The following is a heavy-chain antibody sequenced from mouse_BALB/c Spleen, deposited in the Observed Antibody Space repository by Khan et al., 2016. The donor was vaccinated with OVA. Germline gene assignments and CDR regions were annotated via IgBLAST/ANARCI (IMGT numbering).Heavy chain of an antibody. CDR3: ARFEYYGNFYAMDY. J-gene: IGHJ4*01. CDR2: IWGDGST. D-gene: IGHD2-1*01. V-gene: IGHV2-3*01. Sequence: VQLQESGPGLVAPSQSLSITGTVSGFSLTNYGVNWVRQPPGEGLEWLGVIWGDGSTNYHSALKSRLSISKDNSKSQAFLKLNSLQTDDTATYYCARFEYYGNFYAMDYWGQGTSVTVAS. CDR1: GFSLTNYG.